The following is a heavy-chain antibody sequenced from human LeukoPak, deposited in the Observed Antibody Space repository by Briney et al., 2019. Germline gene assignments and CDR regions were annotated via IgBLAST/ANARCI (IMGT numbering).Heavy chain of an antibody. J-gene: IGHJ3*02. D-gene: IGHD3-22*01. CDR3: ARRLYYDSRGAFDI. CDR2: IYTSGST. V-gene: IGHV4-4*07. CDR1: GGSISSYY. Sequence: PSETLSLTCTVSGGSISSYYWSWIRQPAGKGLEWIGRIYTSGSTNYNPSLKSRVTMSVDTSKNQFSLKLSSVTAADTAIYYCARRLYYDSRGAFDIWGQGTMVTVSS.